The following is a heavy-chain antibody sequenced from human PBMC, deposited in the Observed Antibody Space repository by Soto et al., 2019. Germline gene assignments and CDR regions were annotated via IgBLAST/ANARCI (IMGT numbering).Heavy chain of an antibody. J-gene: IGHJ6*03. CDR3: ARDKGGYGKDYYYYYMDV. CDR1: GYTFTGYY. V-gene: IGHV1-2*04. CDR2: INPNSGGT. Sequence: QVQLVQSGAEVKKPGASVKVSCKASGYTFTGYYMHWVRQAPGQGLEWMGWINPNSGGTNYAQKFQGWVTMTRDTSISTAYMELSRLRSDDTAVYYCARDKGGYGKDYYYYYMDVWGKGTTVTVSS. D-gene: IGHD5-18*01.